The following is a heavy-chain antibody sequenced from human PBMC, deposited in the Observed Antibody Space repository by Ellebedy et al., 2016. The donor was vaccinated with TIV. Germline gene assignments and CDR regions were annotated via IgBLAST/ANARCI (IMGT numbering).Heavy chain of an antibody. CDR3: AGLWFEDSPRDNSDY. CDR2: ISYDGSHK. V-gene: IGHV3-30*01. D-gene: IGHD3-10*01. J-gene: IGHJ4*02. Sequence: PGGSLRLSCAASGFTFRSYAMHWVRQAPGKGLEWVAVISYDGSHKSFEDSVKGRFTISRDNSKNQLVLEMNSLRAEDTAIYYCAGLWFEDSPRDNSDYWGRGTLVTVSS. CDR1: GFTFRSYA.